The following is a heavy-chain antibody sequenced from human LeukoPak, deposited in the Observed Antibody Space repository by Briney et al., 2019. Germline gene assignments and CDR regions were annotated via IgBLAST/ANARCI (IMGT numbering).Heavy chain of an antibody. CDR1: GYTFSSYG. CDR2: IRSYNGNT. CDR3: ARVVAAAGTYWFDP. V-gene: IGHV1-18*01. J-gene: IGHJ5*02. Sequence: GASVKVSCKASGYTFSSYGISWVRQAPGQGLEWMGWIRSYNGNTNYAQRLQGRLTMTTDTSTSTAYMELRSLISDDTAVYYCARVVAAAGTYWFDPWGQGTLVTVSS. D-gene: IGHD6-13*01.